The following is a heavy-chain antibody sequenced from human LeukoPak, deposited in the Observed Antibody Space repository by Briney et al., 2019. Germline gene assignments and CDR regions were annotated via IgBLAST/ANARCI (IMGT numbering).Heavy chain of an antibody. CDR3: ARYSGSFPGWLDP. V-gene: IGHV3-7*01. J-gene: IGHJ5*02. CDR2: INPAGSQK. D-gene: IGHD1-26*01. CDR1: GLTFSSSW. Sequence: PGGSLRLSYVASGLTFSSSWMNWIRQAPGKGPEWLANINPAGSQKDYVDSVKGRFIISRDNTKDSVFLQMNNLGAEDTAVYYCARYSGSFPGWLDPWGPGTLVTVSS.